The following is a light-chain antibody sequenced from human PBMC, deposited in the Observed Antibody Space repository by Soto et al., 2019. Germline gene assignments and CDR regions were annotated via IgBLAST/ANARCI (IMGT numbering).Light chain of an antibody. V-gene: IGLV2-14*04. CDR2: NVN. CDR3: SSFTSSTTYV. CDR1: SSDVGNYNY. Sequence: GQGIIILKTGTSSDVGNYNYVSWYQQHPGEVPKLIIFNVNNRPSGVSNRFSGSKSGNTASLTISGLQAEDEADYYCSSFTSSTTYVFGTGTRSPS. J-gene: IGLJ1*01.